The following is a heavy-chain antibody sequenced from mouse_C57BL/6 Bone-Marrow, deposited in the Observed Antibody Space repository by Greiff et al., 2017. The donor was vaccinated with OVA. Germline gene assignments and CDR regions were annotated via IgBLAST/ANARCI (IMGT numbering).Heavy chain of an antibody. Sequence: VQLQQPGAELVKPGASVKGSCKASGYTFTSYWMHWVKQRPGQGLEWIGRIHPSDSDTNYNQKFKGKATLTVDKSSSTAYMQLSSVTSEDSAVYYCAIGYNGSSYGFAYWGQGTLVTVSA. J-gene: IGHJ3*01. V-gene: IGHV1-74*01. CDR1: GYTFTSYW. D-gene: IGHD1-1*01. CDR2: IHPSDSDT. CDR3: AIGYNGSSYGFAY.